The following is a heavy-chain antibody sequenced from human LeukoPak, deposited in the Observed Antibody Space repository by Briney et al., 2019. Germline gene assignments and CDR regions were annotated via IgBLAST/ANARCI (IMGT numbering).Heavy chain of an antibody. V-gene: IGHV4-30-2*01. J-gene: IGHJ4*02. CDR2: IYHSGST. Sequence: KPSQTLSLTCAVSGGSISSGGYSWSWIRQPPGKGLEWIGYIYHSGSTYYNPSLKSRVTISVDRSKNQFSLKLSSVTAADTAVYYCARQVTFGYAYAYYFDYWGQGSLVTVSS. D-gene: IGHD5-18*01. CDR1: GGSISSGGYS. CDR3: ARQVTFGYAYAYYFDY.